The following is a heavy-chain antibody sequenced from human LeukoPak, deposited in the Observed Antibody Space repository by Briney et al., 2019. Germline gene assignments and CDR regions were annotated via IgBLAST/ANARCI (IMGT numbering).Heavy chain of an antibody. D-gene: IGHD6-19*01. CDR2: ISRSGDTI. J-gene: IGHJ4*02. CDR3: ARDATPQCSSGCVFFEY. CDR1: RFTLSSYE. Sequence: PGGSLRLSCAASRFTLSSYEMNWIRQAPGKGLEWLSYISRSGDTIHYADSVKGRFTISRDNAKNALYLQMNSLRAEDTAVYYCARDATPQCSSGCVFFEYWGLGTLVTVSS. V-gene: IGHV3-48*03.